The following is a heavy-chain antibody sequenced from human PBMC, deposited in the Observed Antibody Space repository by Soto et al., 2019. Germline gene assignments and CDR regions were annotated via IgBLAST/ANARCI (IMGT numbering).Heavy chain of an antibody. CDR1: GYTFTSCY. CDR3: ARVVYYDVAPRAFDI. Sequence: TSVKVSCKASGYTFTSCYMHWVRQAPGQGLEWMGIINPSGGSTSYAQKFQGRVTMTRDTSTSTVYMELSSLRSEDTAVYYCARVVYYDVAPRAFDIWGQGTMVTVSS. J-gene: IGHJ3*02. D-gene: IGHD3-22*01. V-gene: IGHV1-46*03. CDR2: INPSGGST.